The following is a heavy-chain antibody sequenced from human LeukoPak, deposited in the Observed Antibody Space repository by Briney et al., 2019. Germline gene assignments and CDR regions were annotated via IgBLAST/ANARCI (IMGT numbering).Heavy chain of an antibody. Sequence: GESLHISCKVSRYRFTRYWIGWVRRMPGKGMGWMGIIYPGDSDTRYSPYFQGQVTISADKSISTAYLQWSSLKASDTAMYYCARSCRDGYRDFDYWGQGTLVTVSS. D-gene: IGHD5-24*01. CDR2: IYPGDSDT. CDR1: RYRFTRYW. V-gene: IGHV5-51*01. J-gene: IGHJ4*02. CDR3: ARSCRDGYRDFDY.